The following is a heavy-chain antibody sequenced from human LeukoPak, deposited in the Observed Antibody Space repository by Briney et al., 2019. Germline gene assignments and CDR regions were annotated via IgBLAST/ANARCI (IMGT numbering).Heavy chain of an antibody. Sequence: SETLSLTCSVSGGSISSGDYYWSWIRQPPGKGLEWIGSIYYSGSTYYNPSLKSRVTISVDTSKNQFSLKLSSVTVADTAVYYCARHCSSTSCYTGWFDPWGQGTLVTVSS. CDR1: GGSISSGDYY. D-gene: IGHD2-2*02. J-gene: IGHJ5*02. CDR2: IYYSGST. V-gene: IGHV4-39*01. CDR3: ARHCSSTSCYTGWFDP.